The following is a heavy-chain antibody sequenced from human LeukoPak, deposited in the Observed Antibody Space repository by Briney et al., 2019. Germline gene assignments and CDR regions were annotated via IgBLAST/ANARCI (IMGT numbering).Heavy chain of an antibody. CDR1: GFAFGSYV. D-gene: IGHD4-11*01. J-gene: IGHJ4*02. Sequence: GTSLRLSCEASGFAFGSYVMHWVRQAPGKGLEWVAFIRYDGSNKYYADSVKGRFTISRDNSKNTLYLQMNSLRAEDTAVYYCAKDGRFLYSNPYYFDYWGQGTLVTVSS. CDR3: AKDGRFLYSNPYYFDY. CDR2: IRYDGSNK. V-gene: IGHV3-30*02.